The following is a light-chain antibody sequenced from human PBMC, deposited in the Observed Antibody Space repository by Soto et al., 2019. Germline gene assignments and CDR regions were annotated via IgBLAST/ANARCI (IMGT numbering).Light chain of an antibody. Sequence: QSALTQPASVSGSPGQSITISCTGTSSDVGSYNLVSWYQQHPGKAPKLMIYEGSKRPSGVSNRFSGSKSGNTASLTISGLQAEDEADYYCCSYAGSSNVFGTGTTVTV. CDR2: EGS. CDR3: CSYAGSSNV. V-gene: IGLV2-23*03. J-gene: IGLJ1*01. CDR1: SSDVGSYNL.